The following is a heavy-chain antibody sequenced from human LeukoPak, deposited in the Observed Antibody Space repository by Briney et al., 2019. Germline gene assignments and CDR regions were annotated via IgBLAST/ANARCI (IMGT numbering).Heavy chain of an antibody. J-gene: IGHJ4*02. Sequence: PSETLSLTCTVSGGSISSYYWSWIRQPPGKGLEWIGYIYYSGSTNYNPSLKSRVTISVDTSKNQFSLKLSSVTAADTAMYYCARGWPASDFDSGAQEPLVPVSS. V-gene: IGHV4-59*01. CDR3: ARGWPASDFDS. CDR1: GGSISSYY. D-gene: IGHD2-15*01. CDR2: IYYSGST.